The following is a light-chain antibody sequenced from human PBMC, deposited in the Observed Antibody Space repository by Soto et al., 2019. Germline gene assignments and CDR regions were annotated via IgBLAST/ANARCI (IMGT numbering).Light chain of an antibody. CDR1: RSNIGAGYA. J-gene: IGLJ2*01. CDR3: QSYDISLSASA. V-gene: IGLV1-40*01. Sequence: QSVLTQPPSVCGAPGQRVTISCTGSRSNIGAGYAVHWYQQLPGTAPKLLIYDNTNRPSGVPDRFSASESGTSASLAITGLQSEDEADYYCQSYDISLSASAFGGGTKLTVL. CDR2: DNT.